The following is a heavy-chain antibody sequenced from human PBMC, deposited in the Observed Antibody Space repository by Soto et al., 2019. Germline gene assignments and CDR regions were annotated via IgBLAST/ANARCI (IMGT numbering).Heavy chain of an antibody. CDR3: ARDPGITIFGVVNNYYGMDV. J-gene: IGHJ6*02. D-gene: IGHD3-3*01. V-gene: IGHV4-31*03. CDR1: GGSISSGGYY. CDR2: IYYSGST. Sequence: LSETLSLTCTVSGGSISSGGYYWSWIRQHPGKGLEWIGYIYYSGSTYYNPSLKSRVTISVDTSKNQFSLKLSSVTAADTAVYYCARDPGITIFGVVNNYYGMDVWGQGTTVTVSS.